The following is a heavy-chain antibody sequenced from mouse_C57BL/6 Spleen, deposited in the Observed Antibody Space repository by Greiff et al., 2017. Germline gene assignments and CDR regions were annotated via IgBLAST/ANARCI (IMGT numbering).Heavy chain of an antibody. CDR2: IDPSDSYT. D-gene: IGHD4-1*01. Sequence: VQLQQPGAELVKPGASVKLSCKASGYTFTSYWMQWVKQRPGQGLEWIGEIDPSDSYTNYNQKFKGKATLTVDTSSSTAYMQLSSLTSEDSAVYYCARKLTGTPYWYFEVWGTGTTVTVSS. V-gene: IGHV1-50*01. CDR3: ARKLTGTPYWYFEV. CDR1: GYTFTSYW. J-gene: IGHJ1*03.